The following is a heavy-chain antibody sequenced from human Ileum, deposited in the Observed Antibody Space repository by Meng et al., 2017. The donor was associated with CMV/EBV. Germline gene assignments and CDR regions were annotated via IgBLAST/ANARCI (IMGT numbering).Heavy chain of an antibody. Sequence: QLQLQESGPGLVKPSETLSRTCTVAGASLSTSDYYWAYIRQSPGKGLEWIGSVYYNGRTCSNSSLESRVTMSLDTSKNQFSLRLSSVTAADTAMYFCAREKSGSHFDSWGQGTLVTVSS. CDR3: AREKSGSHFDS. CDR2: VYYNGRT. J-gene: IGHJ4*02. D-gene: IGHD5-12*01. CDR1: GASLSTSDYY. V-gene: IGHV4-39*07.